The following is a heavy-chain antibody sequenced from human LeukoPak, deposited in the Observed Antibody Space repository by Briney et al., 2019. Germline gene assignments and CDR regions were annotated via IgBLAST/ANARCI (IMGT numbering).Heavy chain of an antibody. D-gene: IGHD6-6*01. CDR1: GGSISSSNW. V-gene: IGHV4-4*02. CDR2: IYHSGST. Sequence: SGTLSLTCAVSGGSISSSNWWSWVRQPPGKGLEWIGEIYHSGSTNYNPSLKSRVDISVDKSKNQFSLKVSSVTAADTAVYYCAITSIAARGLDWGQGTLVTVSS. J-gene: IGHJ4*02. CDR3: AITSIAARGLD.